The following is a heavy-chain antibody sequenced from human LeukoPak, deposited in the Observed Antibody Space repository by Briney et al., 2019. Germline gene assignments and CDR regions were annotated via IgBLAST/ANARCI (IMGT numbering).Heavy chain of an antibody. J-gene: IGHJ6*02. CDR1: GFTFSSYG. CDR3: AKGAPVGATENYYGMDV. Sequence: GGSLRLSCAASGFTFSSYGMHWVRQAPGKGLEWVAFIRYDGSNKYYADSVKGRFTISRDNSKNTLYLQMNSLRAEDTAVYYCAKGAPVGATENYYGMDVWGQGTTVTVSS. CDR2: IRYDGSNK. V-gene: IGHV3-30*02. D-gene: IGHD1-26*01.